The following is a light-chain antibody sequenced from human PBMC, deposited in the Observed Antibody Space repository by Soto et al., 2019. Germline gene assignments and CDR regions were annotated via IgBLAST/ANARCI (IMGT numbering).Light chain of an antibody. V-gene: IGKV3-15*01. CDR2: SAS. J-gene: IGKJ2*01. CDR3: QQGHNWPLT. CDR1: QSISTE. Sequence: EIVMTQSPATLSVSPGERATLSCRASQSISTELAWYQQKPGQPPRLLIYSASTRATSVPARFTGSGSGSEFTLTISALQSEDFAVYYCQQGHNWPLTFGQGTRLEI.